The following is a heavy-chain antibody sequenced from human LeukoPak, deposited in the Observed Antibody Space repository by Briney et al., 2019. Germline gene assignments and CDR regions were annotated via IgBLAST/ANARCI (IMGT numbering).Heavy chain of an antibody. V-gene: IGHV3-7*03. D-gene: IGHD1-26*01. CDR1: GFTFGKYW. Sequence: GGSLRLSCVASGFTFGKYWMSWVRQAPGKGLEWVANIKLDGSEKNYVDSVKGRFTISRDNAKSSLYLQMNALRGEDTAVYYCARLVGDVTTWDCWGQGTLVTVSS. J-gene: IGHJ4*02. CDR2: IKLDGSEK. CDR3: ARLVGDVTTWDC.